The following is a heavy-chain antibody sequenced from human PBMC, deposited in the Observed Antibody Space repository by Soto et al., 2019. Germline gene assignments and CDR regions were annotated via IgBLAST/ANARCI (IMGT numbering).Heavy chain of an antibody. CDR3: ARDLAAADY. V-gene: IGHV1-46*04. J-gene: IGHJ4*02. D-gene: IGHD6-13*01. Sequence: QVQLVQSGAEVKKPGASVKISCKTSGYIFIIYYIHWVRQAPGQGLEWVALFNPMSGSTNYAQKLQGRVTVTRDTSTSTVYMELSSLISEDTAVYYCARDLAAADYWGQGTLVTVSS. CDR2: FNPMSGST. CDR1: GYIFIIYY.